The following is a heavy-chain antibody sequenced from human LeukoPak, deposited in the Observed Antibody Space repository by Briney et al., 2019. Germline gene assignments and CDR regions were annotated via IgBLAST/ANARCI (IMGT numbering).Heavy chain of an antibody. CDR1: GGSISSGDYY. Sequence: SETLSLTCTVSGGSISSGDYYWSWIRQPPGKGLEYIGFIYYSGSSYYNPSLKSRVTIAVDTSKNQFSLKLSAVTAADTAVYFWARYPNSGAPFDYGGQGTLVTVSS. V-gene: IGHV4-30-4*08. CDR2: IYYSGSS. J-gene: IGHJ4*02. D-gene: IGHD2-15*01. CDR3: ARYPNSGAPFDY.